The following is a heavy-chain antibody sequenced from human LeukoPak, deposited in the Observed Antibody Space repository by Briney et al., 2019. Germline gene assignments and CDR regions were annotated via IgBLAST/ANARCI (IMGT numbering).Heavy chain of an antibody. Sequence: PSETLSLTSTVSGGSISSYYWSWIRQPPGKGLEWIGYIYYSGSTNYNPSLKSRVTISVDTSKNQFSLKLSSVTAADTAVYYCATVSYSSGHDYWGQGTLVTVSS. CDR2: IYYSGST. D-gene: IGHD6-19*01. CDR3: ATVSYSSGHDY. J-gene: IGHJ4*02. CDR1: GGSISSYY. V-gene: IGHV4-59*01.